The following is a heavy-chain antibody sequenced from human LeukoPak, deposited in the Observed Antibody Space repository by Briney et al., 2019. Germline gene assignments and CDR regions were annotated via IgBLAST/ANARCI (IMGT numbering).Heavy chain of an antibody. Sequence: SETLSLTCTVSDGSITNNDWSWVRQTPGKGLEFIGYVHYSGTTNYNPSLRSRVTISVDTSKNQFSLKLSSVTAADTAVYYCARDRQYSSSWPFDYWGQGTLVTVSS. J-gene: IGHJ4*02. V-gene: IGHV4-59*01. CDR3: ARDRQYSSSWPFDY. CDR1: DGSITNND. D-gene: IGHD6-13*01. CDR2: VHYSGTT.